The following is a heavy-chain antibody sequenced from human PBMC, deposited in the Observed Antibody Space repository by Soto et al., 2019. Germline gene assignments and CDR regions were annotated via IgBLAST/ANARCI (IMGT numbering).Heavy chain of an antibody. D-gene: IGHD2-21*02. Sequence: QVQLVESGGGMVQPGRSLRLSCAASGFTFSSYGMHWVRQAPGKGLEWVAVIWYDGSNKYYADSVKGRFTISRDNSKNTLYLQMNSLRAEDTAVYYCARGLRGHIVVVTAINDAFDIWGQGTMVTVSS. CDR1: GFTFSSYG. CDR3: ARGLRGHIVVVTAINDAFDI. CDR2: IWYDGSNK. J-gene: IGHJ3*02. V-gene: IGHV3-33*01.